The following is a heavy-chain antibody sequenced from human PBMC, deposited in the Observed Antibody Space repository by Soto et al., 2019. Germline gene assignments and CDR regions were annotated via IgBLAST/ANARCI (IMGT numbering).Heavy chain of an antibody. CDR2: IDYNGVT. V-gene: IGHV4-39*01. CDR1: GASISSRDYY. D-gene: IGHD2-2*01. CDR3: GRVMIGTSRHTDSDY. Sequence: SETLSLTCSVSGASISSRDYYWGWIRQTPGKGLEWIGNIDYNGVTYYNPSLKSRVTVSKDTSKNQFSLKVASVTAADTAIYYYGRVMIGTSRHTDSDYWGQGTQVTVSS. J-gene: IGHJ4*02.